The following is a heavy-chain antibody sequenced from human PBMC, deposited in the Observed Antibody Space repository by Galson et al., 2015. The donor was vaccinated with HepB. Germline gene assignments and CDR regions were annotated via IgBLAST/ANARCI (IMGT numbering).Heavy chain of an antibody. V-gene: IGHV1-8*01. CDR3: ARAQANKQLWLSLYYYYYMDV. CDR1: GYTFTSYD. J-gene: IGHJ6*03. CDR2: MNPNSGNT. D-gene: IGHD5-18*01. Sequence: SVKASCKASGYTFTSYDINWVRQATGQGLEWMGWMNPNSGNTGYAQKFQGRVTMTRNTSISTAYMELSSLRSEDTAVYYCARAQANKQLWLSLYYYYYMDVWGKGTTVTVSS.